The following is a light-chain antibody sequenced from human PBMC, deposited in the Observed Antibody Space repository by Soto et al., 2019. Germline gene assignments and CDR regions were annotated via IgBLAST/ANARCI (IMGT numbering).Light chain of an antibody. CDR3: QHYYTGVT. CDR2: AAS. J-gene: IGKJ4*01. V-gene: IGKV1-8*01. CDR1: QGISSY. Sequence: AIRMTQSPSSFSASTGDRVTITCRASQGISSYLAWYQQKPGKAPKLLIYAASTLQSGVPSRFSGSGSGTDFTLTIRCLQSEDFATYYCQHYYTGVTFGGGTKVDIK.